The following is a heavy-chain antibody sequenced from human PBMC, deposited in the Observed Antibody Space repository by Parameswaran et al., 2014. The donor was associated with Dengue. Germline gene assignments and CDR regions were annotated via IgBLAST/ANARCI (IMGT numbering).Heavy chain of an antibody. CDR2: ISGSGGST. J-gene: IGHJ6*02. V-gene: IGHV3-23*01. CDR3: AKEVGWYCSGGSCYSRGYYYYGMDV. D-gene: IGHD2-15*01. Sequence: WIRQPPGKGLEWVSAISGSGGSTYYADSVKGRFTISRDNSKNTLYLQMNSLRAEDTAVYYCAKEVGWYCSGGSCYSRGYYYYGMDVWGQGTTVTSP.